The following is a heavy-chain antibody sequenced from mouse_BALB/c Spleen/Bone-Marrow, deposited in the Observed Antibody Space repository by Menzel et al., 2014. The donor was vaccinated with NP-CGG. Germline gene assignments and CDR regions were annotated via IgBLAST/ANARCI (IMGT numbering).Heavy chain of an antibody. V-gene: IGHV2-5*01. CDR1: GFSLTGNG. Sequence: VQLQESGPGLVQPSQSLSITCTVSGFSLTGNGAHWVRQSPGKGLEWLGVIWRGGSTDYNAAFMSRLTITKDNSKNQVFFKMNSLQGDDTAMYYCAKGGITTVWYFDVWGAGTTVTVSS. D-gene: IGHD1-1*01. CDR2: IWRGGST. CDR3: AKGGITTVWYFDV. J-gene: IGHJ1*01.